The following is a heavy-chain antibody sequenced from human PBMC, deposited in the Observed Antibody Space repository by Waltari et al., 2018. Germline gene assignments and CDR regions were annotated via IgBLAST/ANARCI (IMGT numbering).Heavy chain of an antibody. V-gene: IGHV3-30*18. CDR1: GFTFSSYA. D-gene: IGHD1-1*01. CDR2: ISYNGNDK. CDR3: AKGPGTSQLYYLDN. Sequence: QVQLVESGGGAVQPGRSLRLSCAATGFTFSSYAMHWVRQAPGKGLEWVAVISYNGNDKYYTDAVKGRFTISRDNSKNTLYLQMNSRRPEDTAFYYCAKGPGTSQLYYLDNWGQGTLVTVAA. J-gene: IGHJ4*02.